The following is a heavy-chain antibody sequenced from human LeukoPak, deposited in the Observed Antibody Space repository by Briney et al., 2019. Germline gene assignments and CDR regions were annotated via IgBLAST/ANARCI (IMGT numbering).Heavy chain of an antibody. D-gene: IGHD3-10*01. CDR3: ARTVRGYGDYYYYGMDV. V-gene: IGHV3-53*01. Sequence: PGGSLRLSCAASGFTVSSNYMSWVRQAPGKGLEWVSVIYSGGSTYYADSAKGRFTISRDNSKNTLYLQMNSLRAEDTAVYYCARTVRGYGDYYYYGMDVWGQGTTVTVSS. J-gene: IGHJ6*02. CDR2: IYSGGST. CDR1: GFTVSSNY.